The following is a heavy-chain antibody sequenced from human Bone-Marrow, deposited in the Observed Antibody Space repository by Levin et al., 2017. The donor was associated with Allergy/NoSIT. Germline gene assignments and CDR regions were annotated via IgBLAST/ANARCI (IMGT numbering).Heavy chain of an antibody. CDR2: IKEDGSEG. J-gene: IGHJ4*02. CDR1: GFTFSTYF. D-gene: IGHD5-24*01. V-gene: IGHV3-7*01. Sequence: GGSLRLSCVASGFTFSTYFMSWVRQAPGKGLEWVANIKEDGSEGYYVDSVKGRFTISRDNAKDSLYLQMNSLRAEDTAVYYCATYKSRDGYKRFDYWGQGTLVTVSS. CDR3: ATYKSRDGYKRFDY.